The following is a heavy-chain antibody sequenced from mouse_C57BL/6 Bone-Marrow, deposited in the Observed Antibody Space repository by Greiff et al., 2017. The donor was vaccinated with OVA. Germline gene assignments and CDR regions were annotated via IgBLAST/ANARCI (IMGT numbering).Heavy chain of an antibody. D-gene: IGHD2-5*01. CDR2: INSDGGST. CDR1: EYEFPSHD. J-gene: IGHJ4*01. V-gene: IGHV5-2*01. CDR3: ARRDSNSYAMDY. Sequence: DVQLVESGGGLVQPGESLKLSCESNEYEFPSHDMSWVRKTPETRLELVAAINSDGGSTYYPDTMERRFIISRDNTKKTLYLQMSSLRSEDTALYYCARRDSNSYAMDYWGQGTSVTVSS.